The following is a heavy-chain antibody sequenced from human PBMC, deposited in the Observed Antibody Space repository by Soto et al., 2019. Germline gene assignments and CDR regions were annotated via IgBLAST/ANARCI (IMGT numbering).Heavy chain of an antibody. Sequence: GGSLRLSCAVSGLTFSNYAMSWVRQAPGKGLEWVSTIGGSGDTTHYADSVKGRFTISRDNSKNTMSLEMNSLRGEDTAVYYCAEGYHYFHYWGQGTMVTVSS. CDR2: IGGSGDTT. V-gene: IGHV3-23*01. J-gene: IGHJ4*02. CDR1: GLTFSNYA. CDR3: AEGYHYFHY. D-gene: IGHD6-13*01.